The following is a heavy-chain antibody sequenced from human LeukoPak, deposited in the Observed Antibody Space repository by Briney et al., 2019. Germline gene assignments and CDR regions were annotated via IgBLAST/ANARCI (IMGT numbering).Heavy chain of an antibody. CDR2: IRQDGSEF. V-gene: IGHV3-7*01. CDR3: ARGGTSGYSSTRHFWGGNYYFDY. J-gene: IGHJ4*02. CDR1: GFIFSRYW. D-gene: IGHD2-2*01. Sequence: GGSLRLSCVASGFIFSRYWMSWVRQAPGKGLEWVANIRQDGSEFYFVDSVHGRFTISRDNAKNSVYLQMNSLRAEDTAVYYCARGGTSGYSSTRHFWGGNYYFDYWGQGSLVTVSS.